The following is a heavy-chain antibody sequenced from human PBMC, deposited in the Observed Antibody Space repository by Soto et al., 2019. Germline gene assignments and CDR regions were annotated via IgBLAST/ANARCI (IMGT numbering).Heavy chain of an antibody. Sequence: QVQLQESGPGLVKPSETLSLTCTVSGGSISSYYWSWIRQPPGKGLEWIGYIYYSGSTNYNPSLKSRVTISVDTSKNQFSLKLSSVTAADTAVYYCARQVATALWGATVLDYWGQGTLVTVSS. CDR3: ARQVATALWGATVLDY. D-gene: IGHD5-12*01. CDR2: IYYSGST. V-gene: IGHV4-59*01. J-gene: IGHJ4*02. CDR1: GGSISSYY.